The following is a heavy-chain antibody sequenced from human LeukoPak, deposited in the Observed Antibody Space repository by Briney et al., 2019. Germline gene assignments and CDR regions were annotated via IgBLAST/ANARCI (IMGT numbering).Heavy chain of an antibody. D-gene: IGHD6-19*01. Sequence: SVKVSCKASGGTFSSYAISRVRQAPGQGLEWMGRIIPIFGTANYAQKFQGRVTITTDESTSTAYMELSSLRSEDTAVYYCARGIAVAGFDYWGQGTLVTVSS. CDR2: IIPIFGTA. CDR1: GGTFSSYA. CDR3: ARGIAVAGFDY. V-gene: IGHV1-69*05. J-gene: IGHJ4*02.